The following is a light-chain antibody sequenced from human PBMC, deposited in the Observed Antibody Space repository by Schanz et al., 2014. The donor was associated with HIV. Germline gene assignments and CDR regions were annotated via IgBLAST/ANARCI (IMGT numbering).Light chain of an antibody. CDR3: QQCVTYPYT. V-gene: IGKV1-33*01. Sequence: DIQMTQSPSSLSASVGDRVTITCQASQDITNYLNWYQQKAGKAPKLLIYGASNLETVVPSRFSGSGSGTHFTLPIRGLQPDDFAPYYCQQCVTYPYTFRQGTRLDVK. CDR2: GAS. J-gene: IGKJ2*01. CDR1: QDITNY.